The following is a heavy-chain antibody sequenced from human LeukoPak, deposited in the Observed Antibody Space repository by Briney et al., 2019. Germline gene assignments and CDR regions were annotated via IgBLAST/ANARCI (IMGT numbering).Heavy chain of an antibody. CDR1: GITFNDNW. J-gene: IGHJ3*01. CDR2: IKEDGSVK. D-gene: IGHD5-12*01. V-gene: IGHV3-7*01. CDR3: ARDVWTYSGEAFDY. Sequence: GGSLRLSCAASGITFNDNWMSWVRQAPGKGLEWVANIKEDGSVKYYVDSVKGRFSISRDNAKSSLYLQMSSLRAEDTAVYYCARDVWTYSGEAFDYWGQGTMVTVSS.